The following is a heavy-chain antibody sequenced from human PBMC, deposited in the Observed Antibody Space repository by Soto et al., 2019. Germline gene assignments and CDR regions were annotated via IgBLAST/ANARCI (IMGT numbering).Heavy chain of an antibody. CDR3: TKDATRTSGWYYFDY. Sequence: EVQLLESGGGLVQPGGSLRLSCAASGFTFSILAMGWVRQAPGKGLEWVSVIDYTGGTTYYTDSVKGRFIISRDTSKKRLYLQMNSLRTEDTAIYYFTKDATRTSGWYYFDYWGRGALVTVSS. V-gene: IGHV3-23*01. CDR2: IDYTGGTT. J-gene: IGHJ4*02. CDR1: GFTFSILA. D-gene: IGHD6-19*01.